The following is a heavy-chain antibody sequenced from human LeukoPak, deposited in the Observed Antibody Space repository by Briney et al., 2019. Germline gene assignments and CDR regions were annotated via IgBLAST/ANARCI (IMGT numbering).Heavy chain of an antibody. Sequence: PSGTLSLTCTVSGGSISSGSYYWSWIRQPAGKGLEWIGRIYTSGSTNYNPSLKSRVTISVDTSKNQFSLKLSSVTAADTAVYYCAREVSGYSSGWMIGAFDIWGQGTMVTVSS. D-gene: IGHD6-19*01. V-gene: IGHV4-61*02. CDR2: IYTSGST. CDR3: AREVSGYSSGWMIGAFDI. J-gene: IGHJ3*02. CDR1: GGSISSGSYY.